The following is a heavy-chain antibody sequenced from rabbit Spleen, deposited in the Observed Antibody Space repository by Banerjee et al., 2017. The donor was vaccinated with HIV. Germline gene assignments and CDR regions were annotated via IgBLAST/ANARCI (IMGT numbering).Heavy chain of an antibody. CDR3: ARDLASVIGWNFYL. Sequence: QSLEESGGGLVKPEGSLTLTCKASGVSLNDKDVMCWVRQAPGKGLEWIGIIYAAKGSTDYASWAKGRFTISKTSSTTVTLQMTSLTAADTATYFCARDLASVIGWNFYLWGQGTLVT. J-gene: IGHJ4*01. CDR1: GVSLNDKDV. V-gene: IGHV1S40*01. D-gene: IGHD1-1*01. CDR2: IYAAKGST.